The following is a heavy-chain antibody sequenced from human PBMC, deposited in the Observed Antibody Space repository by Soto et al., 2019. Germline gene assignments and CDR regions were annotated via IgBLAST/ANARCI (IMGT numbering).Heavy chain of an antibody. J-gene: IGHJ4*02. V-gene: IGHV3-15*01. CDR2: VKSKTDGGAT. Sequence: GGSLRLSCTASGFIFYNTWMSWVRQAPGKGLEWVGRVKSKTDGGATDYTAPVKGRFTISRDDSKNTLYLQMNSLQTDDTAVYYCTTDRRSGYDPQFDFWGQGTLVPVSS. CDR1: GFIFYNTW. CDR3: TTDRRSGYDPQFDF. D-gene: IGHD5-12*01.